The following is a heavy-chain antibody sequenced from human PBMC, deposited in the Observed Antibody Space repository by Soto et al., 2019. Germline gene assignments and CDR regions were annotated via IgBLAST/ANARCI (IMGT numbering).Heavy chain of an antibody. J-gene: IGHJ5*02. CDR1: GFSLSTSGVG. V-gene: IGHV2-5*02. D-gene: IGHD6-19*01. Sequence: QITLKESGPTLVKPTQTLTLTCTFSGFSLSTSGVGVGWIRQPPGKALEWLALIYWDDDKRYSPSLKSRLTINKDTSKNQVVLTMTNMDPVNTATYYCARRYRVAVIGRYWFDPWGQGTLVTVSS. CDR3: ARRYRVAVIGRYWFDP. CDR2: IYWDDDK.